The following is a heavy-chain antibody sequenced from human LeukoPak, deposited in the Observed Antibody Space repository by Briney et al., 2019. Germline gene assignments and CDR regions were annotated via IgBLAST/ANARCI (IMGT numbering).Heavy chain of an antibody. V-gene: IGHV4-34*01. CDR3: ARADYSSGWLIDY. J-gene: IGHJ4*02. D-gene: IGHD6-19*01. CDR2: INHSGST. CDR1: GGSFSGYY. Sequence: SETLSLTCAVYGGSFSGYYWSWIRQPPGKGLEWIGEINHSGSTNYNPSLKSRVTISVDTSKNQFSLKLSSATAADTAVYYCARADYSSGWLIDYWGQGTLVTVSS.